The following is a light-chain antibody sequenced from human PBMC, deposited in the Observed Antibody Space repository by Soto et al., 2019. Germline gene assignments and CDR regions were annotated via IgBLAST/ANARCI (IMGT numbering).Light chain of an antibody. J-gene: IGLJ2*01. V-gene: IGLV2-8*01. CDR2: EVS. Sequence: QSVLTQPPSASGSPGQSVTISCTGTSSDVGGYIYVSWYQQHPGKAPKLMIYEVSRRPSGVPERFSGSKSGTSGTLDITGLQTGDEADYYCATWDGSLPGEVFGGGTKVTVL. CDR1: SSDVGGYIY. CDR3: ATWDGSLPGEV.